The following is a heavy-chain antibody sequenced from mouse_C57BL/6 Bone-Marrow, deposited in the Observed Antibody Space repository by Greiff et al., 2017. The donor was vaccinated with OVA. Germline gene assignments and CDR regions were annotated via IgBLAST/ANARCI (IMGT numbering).Heavy chain of an antibody. CDR3: ARRAITTVAGFDY. V-gene: IGHV1-63*01. D-gene: IGHD1-1*01. CDR2: IYPGGGYT. Sequence: QVHVKQSGAELVRPGTSVKMSCKASGYTFTNYWIGWAKQRPGHGLEWIGDIYPGGGYTNYNEKFKGKATLTADKTSSTAYMQFSSLTSEDSAIYYCARRAITTVAGFDYWGQGTTLTVSS. J-gene: IGHJ2*01. CDR1: GYTFTNYW.